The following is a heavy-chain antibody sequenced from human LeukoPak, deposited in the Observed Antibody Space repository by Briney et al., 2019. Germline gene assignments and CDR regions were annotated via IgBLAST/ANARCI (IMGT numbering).Heavy chain of an antibody. V-gene: IGHV1-18*01. Sequence: ASVKVSCNASGYIFSNYGISWWRQAPGRGREWIGCISVYNPNNNYEQKLQDKVTMTTDTSTSTAYIELRRLESDDAAEYYCARGESGIQHWGQGTLVTVSS. CDR2: ISVYNPNN. CDR1: GYIFSNYG. CDR3: ARGESGIQH. J-gene: IGHJ1*01.